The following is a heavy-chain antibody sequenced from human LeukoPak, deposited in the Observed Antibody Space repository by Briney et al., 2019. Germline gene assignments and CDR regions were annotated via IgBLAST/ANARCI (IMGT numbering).Heavy chain of an antibody. D-gene: IGHD3-10*01. J-gene: IGHJ4*02. CDR3: ARDLYVGSGRNYIAY. CDR1: GFTFSSFP. CDR2: ISGSGTTT. V-gene: IGHV3-48*03. Sequence: GGSLRLSCAASGFTFSSFPMNWVRQAPGKGPEWVSYISGSGTTTFYPDSVKGRFTISRDNAKNSLYLELNSLRAEDTAVYYCARDLYVGSGRNYIAYWGQGTLVTVSS.